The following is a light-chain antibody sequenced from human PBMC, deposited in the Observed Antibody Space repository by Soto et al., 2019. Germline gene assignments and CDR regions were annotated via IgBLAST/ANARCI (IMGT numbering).Light chain of an antibody. Sequence: DIQMTQPPSTLSASVGDRVTITCRSSQSISGYLAWYQQKPGKAPKLLIYGASSLESGVPSRFSGSGSGTEFTLTISSLQPDDFATYYCQHYNSYSEAFGQGTKVDI. J-gene: IGKJ1*01. CDR1: QSISGY. CDR3: QHYNSYSEA. V-gene: IGKV1-5*01. CDR2: GAS.